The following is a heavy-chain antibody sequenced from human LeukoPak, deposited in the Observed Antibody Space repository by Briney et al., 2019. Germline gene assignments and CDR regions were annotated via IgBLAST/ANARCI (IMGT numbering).Heavy chain of an antibody. CDR3: ARDPRGSVGYFDL. V-gene: IGHV3-33*08. D-gene: IGHD3-10*01. J-gene: IGHJ2*01. CDR1: GFTFSNYA. CDR2: IWYDGSNK. Sequence: GGSLRLSCAASGFTFSNYAMHWVRQAPGKGLEWVAVIWYDGSNKYYADSVKGRFTISRDNSKNTLYLQMNSLRAEDTAVYYCARDPRGSVGYFDLWGRGTLVTVSS.